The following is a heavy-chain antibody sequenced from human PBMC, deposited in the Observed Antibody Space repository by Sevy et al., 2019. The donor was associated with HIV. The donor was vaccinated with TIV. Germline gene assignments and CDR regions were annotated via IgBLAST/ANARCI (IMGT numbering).Heavy chain of an antibody. CDR3: ARRPGGVLHFDY. Sequence: GESLKISCKGSGYSFNTYWIGWVRLMPGKGLEWMGIIYPGDSNSRYSPSFQGQVTISADKSISTAYLQLSSLKASDTAMYYCARRPGGVLHFDYWGQGTLVTVSS. CDR2: IYPGDSNS. V-gene: IGHV5-51*01. CDR1: GYSFNTYW. J-gene: IGHJ4*02. D-gene: IGHD1-26*01.